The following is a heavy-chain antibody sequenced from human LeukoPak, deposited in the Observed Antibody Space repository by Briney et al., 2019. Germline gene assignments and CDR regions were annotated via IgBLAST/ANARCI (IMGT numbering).Heavy chain of an antibody. CDR3: VSHYDDSSGYYYRDY. CDR2: IYYSGNI. J-gene: IGHJ4*02. D-gene: IGHD3-22*01. Sequence: SETLSLTCTVSGGSISSYYWSWIRQPPGKGLEWIGYIYYSGNINYNPSLKSRVTISIDTSKNQFSLKLTSVTAAGTAVYYCVSHYDDSSGYYYRDYWGQGTLVSVSS. V-gene: IGHV4-59*01. CDR1: GGSISSYY.